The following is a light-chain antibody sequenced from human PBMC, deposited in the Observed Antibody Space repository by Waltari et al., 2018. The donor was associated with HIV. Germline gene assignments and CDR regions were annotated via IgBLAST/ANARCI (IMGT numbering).Light chain of an antibody. CDR1: QSVSSY. Sequence: EIVLPQSPATLSLAPGERATLSCSASQSVSSYLALYQQKPGQAPRLLIYDASNWASGIPARFSVSGSGTDFILSISSLAPEDFALYYCQRRDTLPLTFGGGTKVEI. CDR2: DAS. CDR3: QRRDTLPLT. J-gene: IGKJ4*01. V-gene: IGKV3-11*01.